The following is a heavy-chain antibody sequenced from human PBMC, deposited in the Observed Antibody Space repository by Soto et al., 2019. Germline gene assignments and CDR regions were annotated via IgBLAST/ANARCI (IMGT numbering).Heavy chain of an antibody. J-gene: IGHJ5*02. CDR2: ISAYNGNT. D-gene: IGHD4-17*01. CDR1: GYTFTSYG. CDR3: ARTVRDYGDYDWFDP. Sequence: ASVKVSCKTSGYTFTSYGISWVRQAPGKGLEWMGWISAYNGNTNYAQKLQGRVTMTTDTPTSTAYMELRSLRSDDAAVYYCARTVRDYGDYDWFDPWGQGTLVTVSS. V-gene: IGHV1-18*01.